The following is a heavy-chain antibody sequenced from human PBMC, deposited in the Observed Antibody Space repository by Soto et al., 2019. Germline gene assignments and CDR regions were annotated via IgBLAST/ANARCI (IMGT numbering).Heavy chain of an antibody. CDR1: GFIVSSHY. CDR3: ARVVRDSWDPRGYGLDV. CDR2: LYSIGLI. D-gene: IGHD1-26*01. Sequence: SCGSLRLSCAAPGFIVSSHYMTCVRNAPCSWLEWVAVLYSIGLIYYADSAKGRSRFSRVNSNNPLFLQLDGVRAEDTAVYYCARVVRDSWDPRGYGLDVWGQGTTVTVSS. J-gene: IGHJ6*02. V-gene: IGHV3-53*01.